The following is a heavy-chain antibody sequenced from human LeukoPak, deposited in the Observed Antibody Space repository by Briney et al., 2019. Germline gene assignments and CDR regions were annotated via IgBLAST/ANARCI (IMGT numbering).Heavy chain of an antibody. D-gene: IGHD6-19*01. CDR1: GSTFSSYG. V-gene: IGHV3-30*02. CDR2: IRYDGSNK. Sequence: GGSLRLSCAASGSTFSSYGMHWVRQAPGKGLEWVAFIRYDGSNKYYADSVKGRFTISRDNSKDTLYLQMNSLRAEDTAVYYCAKDRDDSSGWYGRFDYWGQGTLVTVSS. J-gene: IGHJ4*02. CDR3: AKDRDDSSGWYGRFDY.